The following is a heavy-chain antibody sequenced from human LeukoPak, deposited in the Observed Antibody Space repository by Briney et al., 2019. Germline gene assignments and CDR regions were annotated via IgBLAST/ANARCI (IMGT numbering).Heavy chain of an antibody. D-gene: IGHD3-22*01. CDR3: ARDGDSTGYYFAY. J-gene: IGHJ4*02. Sequence: SQTLSLTCTVSGGSISSNGYYWGWIRQQPGKGLEWIGYIYYSGSTYYNPSLTSRVTISVDTSKNHFSLKLSSVTAADTAVYYCARDGDSTGYYFAYWYQGTLVTVSS. CDR1: GGSISSNGYY. V-gene: IGHV4-31*03. CDR2: IYYSGST.